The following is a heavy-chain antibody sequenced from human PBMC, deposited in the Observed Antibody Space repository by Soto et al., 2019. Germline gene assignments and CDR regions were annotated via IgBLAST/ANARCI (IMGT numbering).Heavy chain of an antibody. CDR1: GGTFSTNP. CDR3: ARRQSGGFHRYFDS. J-gene: IGHJ4*02. D-gene: IGHD2-15*01. Sequence: QVQLVQSGAEVKMPGSSVKVSCKASGGTFSTNPISWVRQAPGQGLEWMGGTSPIFGSGSSSQTFHGRLTVTADKSTNTASMELSNLTSGDTSVYYCARRQSGGFHRYFDSWGQGTLVTVSS. CDR2: TSPIFGSG. V-gene: IGHV1-69*06.